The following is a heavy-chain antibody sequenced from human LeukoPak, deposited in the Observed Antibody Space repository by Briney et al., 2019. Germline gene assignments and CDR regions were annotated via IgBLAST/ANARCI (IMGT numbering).Heavy chain of an antibody. CDR1: GFTFSSYG. J-gene: IGHJ4*02. D-gene: IGHD1-26*01. CDR3: ARVAEGATAFDY. Sequence: GGSLRLSCAASGFTFSSYGMSWVRQAPGKGLEWVAVISYDGSNKYYADSVKGRFTISRDNSKNTLYLQMNSLRAEDTAVYYCARVAEGATAFDYWGQGTLVTVSS. CDR2: ISYDGSNK. V-gene: IGHV3-30*03.